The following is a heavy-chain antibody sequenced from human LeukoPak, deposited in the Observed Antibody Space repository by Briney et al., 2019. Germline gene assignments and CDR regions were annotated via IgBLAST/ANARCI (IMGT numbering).Heavy chain of an antibody. D-gene: IGHD4-17*01. CDR3: ARESVYGAQNYYYYYMDV. CDR1: GRSFSGYY. Sequence: SETLSLTCAVYGRSFSGYYWTWIRQTPGKGLEWIGEISHNGITDYNPSLRSRVTISVDTSKNQFSLKLSSVTAADTAVYYCARESVYGAQNYYYYYMDVWGKGTTVTVSS. CDR2: ISHNGIT. V-gene: IGHV4-34*01. J-gene: IGHJ6*03.